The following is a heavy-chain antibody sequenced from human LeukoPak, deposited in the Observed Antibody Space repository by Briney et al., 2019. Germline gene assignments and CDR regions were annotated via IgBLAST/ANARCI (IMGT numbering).Heavy chain of an antibody. J-gene: IGHJ4*02. Sequence: SETLSLTCTVSGGSISSYYWSWIRQPPGKGLEWIGYIYYSGSTNYNPSLKSRVTISVDTSKNQFSLKLSSVTAADTAVYYCARNYYGSGSYYKVYFDYWGQGTLVTVSS. D-gene: IGHD3-10*01. CDR1: GGSISSYY. CDR3: ARNYYGSGSYYKVYFDY. V-gene: IGHV4-59*01. CDR2: IYYSGST.